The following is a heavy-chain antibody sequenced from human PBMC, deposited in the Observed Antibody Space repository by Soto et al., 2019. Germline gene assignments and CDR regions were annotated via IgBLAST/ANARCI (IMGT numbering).Heavy chain of an antibody. J-gene: IGHJ4*02. CDR3: ARITLRTGMGLDY. Sequence: PGGSLRLSCAASGFTGSSNYMSWVRQAPGKGLEWVSVIYSGGSTYYADSVKGRFTISRDNSKNTLYLQMNSLRSEDTAVYYCARITLRTGMGLDYWGQGTLVTVSS. CDR1: GFTGSSNY. D-gene: IGHD1-20*01. CDR2: IYSGGST. V-gene: IGHV3-53*01.